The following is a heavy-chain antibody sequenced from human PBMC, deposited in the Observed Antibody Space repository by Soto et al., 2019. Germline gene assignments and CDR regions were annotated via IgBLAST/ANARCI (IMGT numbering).Heavy chain of an antibody. V-gene: IGHV3-23*01. J-gene: IGHJ4*02. Sequence: EVQLLESGGGLVQPGGSLRISCVASEFTFSTFPMSWVRQAPGKGLEWVSTLSGATYYADSVKCRFTISRDSSKNTLYLQMHSLTADDTAVYSCEKALPDSSGFYYLASWGQGTLVTVSS. D-gene: IGHD3-22*01. CDR3: EKALPDSSGFYYLAS. CDR1: EFTFSTFP. CDR2: LSGAT.